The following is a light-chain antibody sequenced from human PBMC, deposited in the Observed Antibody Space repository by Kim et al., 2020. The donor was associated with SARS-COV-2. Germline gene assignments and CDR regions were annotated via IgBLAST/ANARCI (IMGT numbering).Light chain of an antibody. CDR2: DNN. CDR3: GTWDSSLSAVV. CDR1: SSNIGNNY. J-gene: IGLJ2*01. Sequence: QKVTISCSGSSSNIGNNYVSWYQQLPGKAPKFLIYDNNERPSGVPDRFSGSRSGTSATLAITGLQTGDEADYYCGTWDSSLSAVVFGGGTQLTVL. V-gene: IGLV1-51*01.